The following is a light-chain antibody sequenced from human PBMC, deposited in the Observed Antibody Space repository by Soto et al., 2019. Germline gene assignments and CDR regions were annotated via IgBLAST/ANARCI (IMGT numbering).Light chain of an antibody. V-gene: IGKV1-33*01. CDR2: ETS. J-gene: IGKJ5*01. Sequence: DIQMTQSPSSLPASVGDRVTITCQASQDINNYLNWYQQQAGQAPKLLIYETSNLETGVPTRFGGSGAGTHFTFTISSLQPEDIATYYCQQYDSLPITFGLGTRLEIK. CDR3: QQYDSLPIT. CDR1: QDINNY.